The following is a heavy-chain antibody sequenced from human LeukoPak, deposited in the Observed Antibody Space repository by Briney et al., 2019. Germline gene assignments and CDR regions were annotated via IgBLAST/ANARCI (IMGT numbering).Heavy chain of an antibody. CDR3: ARHEYSGSYYGLSWFDP. D-gene: IGHD1-26*01. CDR1: GGSISSSGYY. CDR2: IYYSGST. J-gene: IGHJ5*02. Sequence: SETLSLTCTVTGGSISSSGYYWGWIRQPPGKGLEWIASIYYSGSTYYNPSLNSRVTISVDTSKNQSSLKLSSLTAADTAVYYCARHEYSGSYYGLSWFDPRGQGTLVTVSS. V-gene: IGHV4-39*01.